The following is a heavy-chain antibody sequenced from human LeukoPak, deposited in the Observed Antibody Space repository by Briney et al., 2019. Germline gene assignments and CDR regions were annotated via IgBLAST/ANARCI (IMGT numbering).Heavy chain of an antibody. J-gene: IGHJ4*02. Sequence: PSETLSLTCTVSGGSISSYYWSWIRQPPGKGLEWIGYIYTSGSTNYNPSLKSRVTISVDTSKNQFSLKLSSVTAADTAVYYCARQGPSRSHDYWGQGTLVTVSS. CDR3: ARQGPSRSHDY. CDR1: GGSISSYY. CDR2: IYTSGST. D-gene: IGHD6-13*01. V-gene: IGHV4-4*09.